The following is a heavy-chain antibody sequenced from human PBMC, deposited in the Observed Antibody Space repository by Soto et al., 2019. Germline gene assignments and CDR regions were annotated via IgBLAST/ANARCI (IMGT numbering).Heavy chain of an antibody. CDR3: ARGVRLEQFSLCYYYMDV. D-gene: IGHD1-1*01. V-gene: IGHV1-2*04. Sequence: QVQLVQSGAEVKKPGASVKVSCKASGYTFTGYYMHWVRQAPGQGLEWMGWINPNSGGTNYAQKFQGWVTLTRDTYISTAYMELSRLRSDDTAVYYCARGVRLEQFSLCYYYMDVWGKGTTVTVSS. J-gene: IGHJ6*03. CDR1: GYTFTGYY. CDR2: INPNSGGT.